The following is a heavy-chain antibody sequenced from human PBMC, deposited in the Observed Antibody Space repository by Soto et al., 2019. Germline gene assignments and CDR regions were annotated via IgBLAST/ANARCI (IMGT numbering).Heavy chain of an antibody. CDR1: GGTFNTYT. CDR3: ASWRSYSGSYCFDY. CDR2: VVPMYDSV. V-gene: IGHV1-69*06. Sequence: GASVKVSCKASGGTFNTYTINWLRQAPGRGLEWVGQVVPMYDSVNYAETFQGRVTTTVDKSTNTAYMELTSLRSQDTALYFCASWRSYSGSYCFDYWGQGTLVTVSS. D-gene: IGHD1-26*01. J-gene: IGHJ4*02.